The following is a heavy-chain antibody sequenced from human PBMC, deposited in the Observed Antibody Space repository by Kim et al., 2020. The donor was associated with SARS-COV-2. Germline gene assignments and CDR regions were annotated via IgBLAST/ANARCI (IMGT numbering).Heavy chain of an antibody. D-gene: IGHD5-12*01. V-gene: IGHV3-7*01. CDR3: AREGDGYNFPYYYGMDV. J-gene: IGHJ6*02. CDR2: IKQDGSEK. CDR1: GFTFSSYW. Sequence: GGSLRLSCAASGFTFSSYWTSWVRQAPGKGLEWVANIKQDGSEKYYVDSVKGRFTISRDNAKNSLYLQMNSLRAEDTAVYYCAREGDGYNFPYYYGMDVWGQGTTVTVSS.